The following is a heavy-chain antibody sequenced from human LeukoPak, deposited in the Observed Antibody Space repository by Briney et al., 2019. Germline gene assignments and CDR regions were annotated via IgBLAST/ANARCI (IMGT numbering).Heavy chain of an antibody. D-gene: IGHD4-23*01. V-gene: IGHV3-33*01. CDR1: GFSFTSYG. Sequence: PGRSLRLSCAASGFSFTSYGMHWVHQAPGKGLEWVAVIWYDGTNKYYADSVKGRFTISRDTSNNMLYLQMNSLRAEDTAVYYCARVSESGNSDYWGQGTLVTVSS. CDR2: IWYDGTNK. CDR3: ARVSESGNSDY. J-gene: IGHJ4*02.